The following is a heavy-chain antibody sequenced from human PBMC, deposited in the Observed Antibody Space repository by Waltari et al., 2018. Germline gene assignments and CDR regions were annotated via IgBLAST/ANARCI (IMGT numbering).Heavy chain of an antibody. D-gene: IGHD1-26*01. CDR2: IYHSGST. V-gene: IGHV4-38-2*01. J-gene: IGHJ4*02. CDR1: GYSISSGYY. Sequence: QVQLQESGPGLVKPSETLSLTCAVSGYSISSGYYWGWIRQPPGKGLEWIGSIYHSGSTYYNPSLKSRVTISVDTSKNQFSLKLSSVTAADTAVYYCASSSGSRFDYWGQGTLVIVSS. CDR3: ASSSGSRFDY.